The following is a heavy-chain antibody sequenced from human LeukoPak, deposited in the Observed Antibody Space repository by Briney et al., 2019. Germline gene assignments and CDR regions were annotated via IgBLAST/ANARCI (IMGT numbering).Heavy chain of an antibody. V-gene: IGHV3-33*06. D-gene: IGHD4-11*01. CDR1: GFTFSSYG. Sequence: GGSLRLSCAASGFTFSSYGMHWVRQVPGTGLEWVAVIWSDGSNRYYADSVKGRFTISRDNLKKTVYLQMNSLRVEDTAVYYCAKDAQRGFDYSNSLEYWGQGTLVTVSS. CDR2: IWSDGSNR. J-gene: IGHJ4*02. CDR3: AKDAQRGFDYSNSLEY.